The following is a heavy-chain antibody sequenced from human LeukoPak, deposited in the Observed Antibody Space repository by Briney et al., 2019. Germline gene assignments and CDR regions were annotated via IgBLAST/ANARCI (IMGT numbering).Heavy chain of an antibody. V-gene: IGHV4-59*01. CDR1: GGSISSYY. D-gene: IGHD3-10*01. CDR3: ASSMVRGVTIDY. Sequence: PSQTLSLTCTVSGGSISSYYWSWIRQPPGKGLEWIGYIYYSGSTNYNPSLKSRVTISVDTSKNQFSLKLSSVTAADTAVYYCASSMVRGVTIDYWGQGTLVTVSS. CDR2: IYYSGST. J-gene: IGHJ4*02.